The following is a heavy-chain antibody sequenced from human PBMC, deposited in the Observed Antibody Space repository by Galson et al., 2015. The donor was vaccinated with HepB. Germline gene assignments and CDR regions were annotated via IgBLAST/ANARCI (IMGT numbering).Heavy chain of an antibody. D-gene: IGHD3-3*01. Sequence: SLRLACAASGFTFSSYAMSWVRQAPGKGLEWVSAISGSGGSTYYADSVEVRFTISRDNSKNTLYLQMNSLRAEDTAVYYCAKDVRITIFGVVMHYGMDVWGQGTTVTVSS. CDR1: GFTFSSYA. J-gene: IGHJ6*02. CDR3: AKDVRITIFGVVMHYGMDV. V-gene: IGHV3-23*01. CDR2: ISGSGGST.